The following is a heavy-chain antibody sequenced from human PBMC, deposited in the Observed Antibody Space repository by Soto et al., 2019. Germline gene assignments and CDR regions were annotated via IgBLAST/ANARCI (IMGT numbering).Heavy chain of an antibody. J-gene: IGHJ1*01. CDR1: GGLFSSYA. D-gene: IGHD3-16*01. CDR3: ARGGSGYAWFNEF. Sequence: SVKVSCKDTGGLFSSYAVSWVRQAPGQGLEWMGGIIPVFDTTYYAQKFQGRVTITADESSNTAYMELSRLTSEDTAMYYCARGGSGYAWFNEFWGQGTLVTVSS. CDR2: IIPVFDTT. V-gene: IGHV1-69*13.